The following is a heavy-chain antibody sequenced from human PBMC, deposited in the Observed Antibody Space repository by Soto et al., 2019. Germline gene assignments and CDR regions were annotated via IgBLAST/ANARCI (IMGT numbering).Heavy chain of an antibody. V-gene: IGHV4-31*03. CDR2: IYYSGST. CDR1: GGSISSGGYY. Sequence: ASETLSLTCTVSGGSISSGGYYWSWIRQHPGKGLEWIGYIYYSGSTYYNPSLKSRVTISVDTSKNQFSLKLSSVTAADTAVYYCARADSSGYPVHRPPIFDYWGQGTLVTVSS. J-gene: IGHJ4*02. D-gene: IGHD3-22*01. CDR3: ARADSSGYPVHRPPIFDY.